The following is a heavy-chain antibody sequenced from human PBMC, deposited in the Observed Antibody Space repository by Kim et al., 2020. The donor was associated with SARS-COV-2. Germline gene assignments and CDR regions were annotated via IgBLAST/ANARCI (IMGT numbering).Heavy chain of an antibody. CDR3: ARDPGGMDV. Sequence: GSTNYNPSLKSRVTMSVDTSKNQFSLKLSAVTAADTAVYYCARDPGGMDVWGQGTTVTVSS. CDR2: GST. J-gene: IGHJ6*02. V-gene: IGHV4-4*07.